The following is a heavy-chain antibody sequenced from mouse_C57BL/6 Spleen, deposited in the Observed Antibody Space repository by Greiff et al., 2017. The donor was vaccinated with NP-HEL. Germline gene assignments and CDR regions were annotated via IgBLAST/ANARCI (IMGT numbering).Heavy chain of an antibody. CDR3: ARFGYYGSSWYFDV. CDR2: IYPGDGDT. D-gene: IGHD1-1*01. V-gene: IGHV1-82*01. J-gene: IGHJ1*03. Sequence: VQLQESGPELVKPGASVKISCKASGYVFSSSWMNWVKQRPGKGLEWIGRIYPGDGDTNYNGKFKGKATLTADKSSSTAYMQLSSLTSEDSAVYFCARFGYYGSSWYFDVWGTGTTVTVSS. CDR1: GYVFSSSW.